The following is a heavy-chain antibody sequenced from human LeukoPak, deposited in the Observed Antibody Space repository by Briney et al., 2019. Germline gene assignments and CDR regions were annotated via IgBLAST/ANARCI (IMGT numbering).Heavy chain of an antibody. CDR3: ARDRGPTGCDFDY. CDR2: IYHSGST. J-gene: IGHJ4*02. Sequence: SETLSLTCAVSGGSISSGNWWSWVRQPPGKGLEWIGEIYHSGSTNYNPSLKSRVTISVDKSKNQSSLKLNSVTAADTAVYYCARDRGPTGCDFDYWGQGTLVTVSS. CDR1: GGSISSGNW. D-gene: IGHD1-14*01. V-gene: IGHV4-4*02.